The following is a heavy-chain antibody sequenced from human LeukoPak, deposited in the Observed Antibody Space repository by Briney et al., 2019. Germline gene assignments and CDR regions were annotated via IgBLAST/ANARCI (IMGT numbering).Heavy chain of an antibody. Sequence: SETLSLTCSVSGGSITGYSWSWIRQTPGKGLEWIGYIYYNGDTHYNPSLNSRLSMSVDTPKNQFSLKLSSVTAADTAVYYCAREGDEFDYWGQGTLVTVSS. CDR1: GGSITGYS. D-gene: IGHD3-10*01. CDR2: IYYNGDT. V-gene: IGHV4-59*12. CDR3: AREGDEFDY. J-gene: IGHJ4*02.